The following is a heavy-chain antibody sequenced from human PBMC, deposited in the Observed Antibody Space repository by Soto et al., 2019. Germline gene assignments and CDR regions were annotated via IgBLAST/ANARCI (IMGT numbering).Heavy chain of an antibody. J-gene: IGHJ6*02. Sequence: SETLSLTCTVSGGSISSYYWSWIRQPPGKELEWIGYIYYSGSTNYNPSLKSRVTISVDTSKNQFSLKLSSVTAADTAVYYCARSPQGPTGIVVVPAAMAGYYYYYGMDVWGQGTTVTVSS. CDR2: IYYSGST. V-gene: IGHV4-59*08. CDR3: ARSPQGPTGIVVVPAAMAGYYYYYGMDV. D-gene: IGHD2-2*01. CDR1: GGSISSYY.